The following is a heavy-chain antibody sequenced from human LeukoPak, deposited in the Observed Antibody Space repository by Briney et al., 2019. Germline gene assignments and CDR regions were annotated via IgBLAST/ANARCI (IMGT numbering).Heavy chain of an antibody. Sequence: ASVKVSRKASGYTFTSYGISWVRQAPGQGLEWMGIINPSGGSTVYAQKFQGRLTMTTDMSTSTVYMELSSLRSEDTAVYYCARDQPGWSSSWYAFDYWGQGPLVTVSS. D-gene: IGHD6-13*01. J-gene: IGHJ4*02. CDR3: ARDQPGWSSSWYAFDY. CDR2: INPSGGST. CDR1: GYTFTSYG. V-gene: IGHV1-46*01.